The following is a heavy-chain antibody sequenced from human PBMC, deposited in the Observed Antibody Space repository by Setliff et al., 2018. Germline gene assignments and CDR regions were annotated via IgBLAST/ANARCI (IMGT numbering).Heavy chain of an antibody. V-gene: IGHV4-59*01. Sequence: KTSETLSLTCTVSGDSISGDYWSWIRQPPGKGLEWIGFIHYSGSTNYNPSLKSRVTISLDTPKNQFSLRLSSVTAADTAVYYCALSSSWFKDFQHWGQGTLVTVSS. J-gene: IGHJ1*01. CDR3: ALSSSWFKDFQH. CDR2: IHYSGST. CDR1: GDSISGDY. D-gene: IGHD6-13*01.